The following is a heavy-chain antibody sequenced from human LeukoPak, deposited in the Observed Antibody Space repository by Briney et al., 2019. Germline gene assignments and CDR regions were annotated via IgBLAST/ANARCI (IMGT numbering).Heavy chain of an antibody. CDR2: IYPGDSDT. CDR1: GYIFTSYW. J-gene: IGHJ4*02. V-gene: IGHV5-51*01. CDR3: ARRLYGSGSSPFDY. D-gene: IGHD3-10*01. Sequence: GESLQISCQGSGYIFTSYWIGWVRQLPGKGLEWMGIIYPGDSDTRYSPSFQGQVTISADKSISTAYLQWSSLKASDTAMYYCARRLYGSGSSPFDYWGQGTLVTVSS.